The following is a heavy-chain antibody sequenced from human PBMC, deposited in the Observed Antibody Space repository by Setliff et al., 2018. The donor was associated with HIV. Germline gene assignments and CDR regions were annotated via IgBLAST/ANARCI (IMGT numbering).Heavy chain of an antibody. D-gene: IGHD1-26*01. CDR2: IYHSGST. J-gene: IGHJ4*02. V-gene: IGHV4-38-2*01. Sequence: SETLSLTCAVSGYSISSGYYWGWIRQPPGKGLEWIGRIYHSGSTYYNPSLKSRVTISVDTSKNQFSLKLSSVTAADTAVYYCARGRYSGSYGYWGQGTLVTVSS. CDR3: ARGRYSGSYGY. CDR1: GYSISSGYY.